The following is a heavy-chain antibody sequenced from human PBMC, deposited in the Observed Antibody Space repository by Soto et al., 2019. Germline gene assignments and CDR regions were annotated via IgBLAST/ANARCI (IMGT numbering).Heavy chain of an antibody. V-gene: IGHV3-48*02. Sequence: PVGSLRLSCAASGFTFGAFNVNWVRQAPGKGLEWVSYISYSSTRYYAESVKGRFTVSRDNAKDSLSLQMNSLRDEDTALYYCAREIAAADFDLWGQGTLVTASS. D-gene: IGHD6-13*01. J-gene: IGHJ4*02. CDR1: GFTFGAFN. CDR2: ISYSSTR. CDR3: AREIAAADFDL.